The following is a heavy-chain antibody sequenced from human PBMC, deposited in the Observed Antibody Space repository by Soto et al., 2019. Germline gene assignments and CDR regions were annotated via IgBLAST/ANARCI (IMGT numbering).Heavy chain of an antibody. CDR3: SREGDYVLDS. D-gene: IGHD4-17*01. J-gene: IGHJ4*02. CDR2: INAGNGNT. Sequence: QVQLVQSGAEVKKTGASVKVSCKASGYTFTSYAMHWVRQAPGQRLEWMGWINAGNGNTKYSQKFQGRVTITSDTSASTAYMELSRLRSEETAVYCCSREGDYVLDSWGQGTLVTVSS. V-gene: IGHV1-3*01. CDR1: GYTFTSYA.